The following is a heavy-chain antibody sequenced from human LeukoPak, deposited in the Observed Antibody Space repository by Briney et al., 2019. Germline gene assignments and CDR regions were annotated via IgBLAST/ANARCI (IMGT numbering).Heavy chain of an antibody. CDR1: GGSISSGSYY. Sequence: SETLSLTCTVSGGSISSGSYYWSWIRQPAGKGLEGIGRIYTSGSTNYNPSLKSRVTISVDTSTNQFSLKLSSVTAADTAVYYCARGGVRGVPNYFDSWGQGTLVTVSS. CDR2: IYTSGST. J-gene: IGHJ4*02. D-gene: IGHD3-10*01. V-gene: IGHV4-61*02. CDR3: ARGGVRGVPNYFDS.